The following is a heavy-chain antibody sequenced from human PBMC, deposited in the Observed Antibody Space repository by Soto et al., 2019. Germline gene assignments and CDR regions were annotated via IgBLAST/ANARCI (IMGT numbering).Heavy chain of an antibody. CDR2: IYYSGST. J-gene: IGHJ4*02. CDR1: GGSISSGDYY. CDR3: ARERRRLELRGFDY. Sequence: SETLSLTCTVSGGSISSGDYYWSWIRQPPGKGLEWIGYIYYSGSTYYNPSLKSRVTISVDTSKNQFSLKLSSVTAADTAVYYCARERRRLELRGFDYWGQGTLVTVSS. D-gene: IGHD1-7*01. V-gene: IGHV4-30-4*01.